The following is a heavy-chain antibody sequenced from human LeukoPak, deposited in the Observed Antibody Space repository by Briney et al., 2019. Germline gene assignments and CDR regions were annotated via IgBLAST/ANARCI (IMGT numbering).Heavy chain of an antibody. J-gene: IGHJ4*02. Sequence: PGGSLRLSCAASGFTFSSYAMHWVRQAPGKGLEYVSAISSNGGSTYYANSVKGRFTISRDNSKNTLYLQMGSLRAEDMAVYYCARVKGAFGELLSPPNYWGQGTLVTVSS. V-gene: IGHV3-64*01. CDR1: GFTFSSYA. CDR2: ISSNGGST. D-gene: IGHD3-10*01. CDR3: ARVKGAFGELLSPPNY.